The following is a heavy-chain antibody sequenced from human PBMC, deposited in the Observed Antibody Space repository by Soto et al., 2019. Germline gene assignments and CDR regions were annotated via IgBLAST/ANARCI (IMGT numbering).Heavy chain of an antibody. V-gene: IGHV4-39*01. CDR2: IYYSGST. J-gene: IGHJ4*02. Sequence: PSETLSLTCTVPGGSISSSSYYWGWIRQPPGKGLEWIGSIYYSGSTYYNPSLKSRVTISVDTSKNQFSLKLSSVTAADTAVYYCASRLSSIAVSGEDYWGQGTLVTVSS. CDR1: GGSISSSSYY. CDR3: ASRLSSIAVSGEDY. D-gene: IGHD6-6*01.